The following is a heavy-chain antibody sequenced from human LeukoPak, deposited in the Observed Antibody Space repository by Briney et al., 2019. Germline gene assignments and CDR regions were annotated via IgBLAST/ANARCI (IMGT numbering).Heavy chain of an antibody. J-gene: IGHJ4*02. D-gene: IGHD3-22*01. CDR2: ISSSGSTT. CDR1: GFTFSSYR. CDR3: ARNIYDSTGYYYAFDC. V-gene: IGHV3-48*04. Sequence: GGSLRLSCAASGFTFSSYRMNWVRQAPGKGLEWVSHISSSGSTTYYADSVKGRFTISRDNAKDSLYLQMSSLRAEDTAVYYCARNIYDSTGYYYAFDCWGQGTLVTVSS.